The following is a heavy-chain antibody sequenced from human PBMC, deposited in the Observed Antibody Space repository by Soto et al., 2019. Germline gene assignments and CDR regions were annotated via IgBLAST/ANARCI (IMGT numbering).Heavy chain of an antibody. CDR3: ARTRSYDVAQFDF. J-gene: IGHJ4*02. CDR1: GFTFDDYA. CDR2: ISWNTGRI. V-gene: IGHV3-9*01. D-gene: IGHD5-12*01. Sequence: EVQLVESGGGLVQPGRSLRLSCAASGFTFDDYAMHWVRQGPGKGLEWVSGISWNTGRIGYADSVKGRFTISRDNAKNSLYLQMNSLTAEDTALYYCARTRSYDVAQFDFWGQGTLVTVSS.